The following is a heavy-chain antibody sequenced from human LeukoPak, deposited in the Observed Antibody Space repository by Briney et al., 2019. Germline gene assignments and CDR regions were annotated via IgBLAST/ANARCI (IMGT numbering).Heavy chain of an antibody. Sequence: SSLKVSCKASAYTFTSYSISWLRQAPVQGLEWMGWISVYNGNTNYAQQLQGRVTMTTDTSTSTAYMELRTLRSDDTAMYYCARAQGTAAGDYWGQGTLVTVSS. V-gene: IGHV1-18*01. CDR3: ARAQGTAAGDY. CDR2: ISVYNGNT. D-gene: IGHD6-13*01. CDR1: AYTFTSYS. J-gene: IGHJ4*02.